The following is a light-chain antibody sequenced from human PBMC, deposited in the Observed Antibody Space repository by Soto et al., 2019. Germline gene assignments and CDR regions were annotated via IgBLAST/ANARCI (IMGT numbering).Light chain of an antibody. Sequence: QSVLTQPASVSGSPGQSITISCTGTNPDIGTNDYISWYQHHPGKAPKIIIHEVTNRPSGISSRFSGSKSGNTASLTISGLQTEDEADYYCTSKSPTLPYVFGTGTKVTVL. CDR1: NPDIGTNDY. CDR2: EVT. V-gene: IGLV2-14*01. J-gene: IGLJ1*01. CDR3: TSKSPTLPYV.